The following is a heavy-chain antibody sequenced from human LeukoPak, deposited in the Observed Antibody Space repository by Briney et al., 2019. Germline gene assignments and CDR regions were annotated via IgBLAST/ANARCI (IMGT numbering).Heavy chain of an antibody. CDR2: ISAYNGNT. D-gene: IGHD3-22*01. Sequence: VASVKVSCKASGYTFTSYGISWVRQAPGQGLEWMGWISAYNGNTNYAQKLQGRVTMTTDTSTSTAYMELRSLRSDDTAGYYCARGPLDYYDSSGYYYWGQGTLVTVSS. J-gene: IGHJ4*02. V-gene: IGHV1-18*01. CDR1: GYTFTSYG. CDR3: ARGPLDYYDSSGYYY.